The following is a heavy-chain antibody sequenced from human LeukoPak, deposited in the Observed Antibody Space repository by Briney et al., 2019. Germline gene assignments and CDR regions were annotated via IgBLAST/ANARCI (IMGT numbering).Heavy chain of an antibody. CDR3: AKDDPFCGYSYGGSFDY. CDR1: GFTFSSYG. D-gene: IGHD5-18*01. Sequence: GGSLRLSCAASGFTFSSYGMHWVRQAPGKGLEWVAFIRYDGSNKYYADFVKGRFTISRDNSKNTLYLPMNSLRAEDTAVYYCAKDDPFCGYSYGGSFDYWGQGTLVTVSS. CDR2: IRYDGSNK. J-gene: IGHJ4*02. V-gene: IGHV3-30*02.